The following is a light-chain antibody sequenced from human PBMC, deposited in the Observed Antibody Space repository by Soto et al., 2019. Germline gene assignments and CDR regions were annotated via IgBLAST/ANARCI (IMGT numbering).Light chain of an antibody. V-gene: IGKV3-20*01. CDR2: GAS. J-gene: IGKJ1*01. CDR3: QQHGSSPWM. Sequence: EVVLTQTPGTLSFSPGERATLSCRASQSVSSNYVAWYKQVPGQTPRLLIYGASSSATGIPDRFSGSGSGTDFTLTISRLEPEDFAVYYCQQHGSSPWMFGQGTKVDIK. CDR1: QSVSSNY.